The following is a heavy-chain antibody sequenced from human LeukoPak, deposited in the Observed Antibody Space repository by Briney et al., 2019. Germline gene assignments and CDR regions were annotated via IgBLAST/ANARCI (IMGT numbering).Heavy chain of an antibody. D-gene: IGHD3-22*01. Sequence: ASVKVSCKASGYTFTSYYMHWVRQAPGQGLEWMGIINPSGGSTSYAQKFQGRVTMTRDTSTSTVYMELSSLRSEDTAVYYCAVGSYYYDSSGYYVDYWGQGTLVTVSS. CDR3: AVGSYYYDSSGYYVDY. CDR2: INPSGGST. V-gene: IGHV1-46*01. CDR1: GYTFTSYY. J-gene: IGHJ4*02.